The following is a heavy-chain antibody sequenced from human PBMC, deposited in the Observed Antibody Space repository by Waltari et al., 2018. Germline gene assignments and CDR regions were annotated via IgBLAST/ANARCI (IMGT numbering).Heavy chain of an antibody. J-gene: IGHJ6*02. CDR2: IYSGGST. CDR1: GFPGRGNS. CDR3: ARDRLLWFGELFYGMDV. Sequence: EVQLVESGGGLIQPGGSLSLSCPASGFPGRGNSLDWVRRAPGKGLDWVSVIYSGGSTYYADSVKGRFTISRDNSKNTLYLQMNSLRAEDTAVYYCARDRLLWFGELFYGMDVWGQGTTVTVSS. D-gene: IGHD3-10*01. V-gene: IGHV3-53*01.